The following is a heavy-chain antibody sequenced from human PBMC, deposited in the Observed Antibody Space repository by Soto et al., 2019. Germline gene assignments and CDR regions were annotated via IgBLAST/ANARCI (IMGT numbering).Heavy chain of an antibody. CDR1: GGSISSSSYY. CDR2: IYYSGSI. Sequence: PSETLSLTCSVSGGSISSSSYYWGWIRQPPGKGLEWIGSIYYSGSIDYNPSLKSRVTISVDTSKNQFSLKLSSVTAAETAVYYCARQSSGWYNWCDPWGQGTLVTVS. CDR3: ARQSSGWYNWCDP. D-gene: IGHD6-19*01. J-gene: IGHJ5*02. V-gene: IGHV4-39*01.